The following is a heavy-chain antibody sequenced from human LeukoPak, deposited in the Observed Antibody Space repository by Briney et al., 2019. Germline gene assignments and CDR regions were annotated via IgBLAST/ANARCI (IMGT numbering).Heavy chain of an antibody. V-gene: IGHV3-64D*09. CDR2: ISNNGGSS. J-gene: IGHJ5*02. CDR1: GFTFSAYA. CDR3: ARVLVGGTNWFDP. D-gene: IGHD1-26*01. Sequence: PGGSLRLSCSASGFTFSAYAMYWVRQAPGKGLEYVSGISNNGGSSFYADSVKGRFTISRDNSKNTLYLQMSSLRAEDTSVYYCARVLVGGTNWFDPWGQGTLVTVSS.